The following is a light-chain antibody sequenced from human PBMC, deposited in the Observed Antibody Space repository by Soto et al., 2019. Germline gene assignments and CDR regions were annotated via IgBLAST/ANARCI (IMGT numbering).Light chain of an antibody. V-gene: IGLV2-14*03. CDR2: DVT. CDR3: SSFASSIPLV. Sequence: QSALTQPASVSGSPGQSNTISCTGTSSDVGGYNYVSWYRQHPGKAPKLLICDVTNRPSGVSNRFSGSKSGNTASLTISGLQTEDEADYYCSSFASSIPLVFGGGTKVTVL. CDR1: SSDVGGYNY. J-gene: IGLJ2*01.